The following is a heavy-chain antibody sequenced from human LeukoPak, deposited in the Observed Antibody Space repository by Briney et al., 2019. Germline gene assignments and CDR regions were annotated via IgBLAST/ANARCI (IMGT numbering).Heavy chain of an antibody. CDR3: ASESDLVVAATDY. Sequence: GGSLRLSCAASGFTFRTYCMSWVRQAPGKGLEWVANIMQDGNDKYYVDSVKGRFTISRDNAKNSLYLQMNSLRAEDTAVYYCASESDLVVAATDYWGQGTLVTVSS. J-gene: IGHJ4*02. CDR1: GFTFRTYC. CDR2: IMQDGNDK. V-gene: IGHV3-7*01. D-gene: IGHD2-15*01.